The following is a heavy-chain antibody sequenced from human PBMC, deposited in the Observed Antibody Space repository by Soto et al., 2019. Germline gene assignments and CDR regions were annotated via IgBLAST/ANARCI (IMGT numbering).Heavy chain of an antibody. D-gene: IGHD2-15*01. V-gene: IGHV4-59*01. J-gene: IGHJ4*02. CDR3: ARTHSDCSGGSCRDFDY. CDR2: IYYSGST. Sequence: PSETLSLTCTVSGGSISSYYWSWIRQPPGKGLEWIGYIYYSGSTNYNPSLKSRVTISVDTSKNQFSLKLNSVTAADTAVYYCARTHSDCSGGSCRDFDYWGQGTLVTVSS. CDR1: GGSISSYY.